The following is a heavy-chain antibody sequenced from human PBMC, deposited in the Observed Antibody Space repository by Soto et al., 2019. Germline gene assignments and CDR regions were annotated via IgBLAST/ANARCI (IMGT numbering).Heavy chain of an antibody. D-gene: IGHD3-16*01. CDR3: ARAGGRQNWFDP. V-gene: IGHV4-31*03. Sequence: PSETLSLTCTVSGGSISSGGYYWSWIRQHPGKGLEWIGYIYYSGSTYYNPSLKSRVTISVDTSKNQFSLKLSSVTAADTAVYYCARAGGRQNWFDPWGQGTLVTVSS. J-gene: IGHJ5*02. CDR1: GGSISSGGYY. CDR2: IYYSGST.